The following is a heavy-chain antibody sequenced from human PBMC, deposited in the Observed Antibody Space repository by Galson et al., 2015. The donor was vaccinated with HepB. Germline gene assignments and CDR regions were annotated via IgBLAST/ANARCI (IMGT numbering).Heavy chain of an antibody. Sequence: SLRLSCAASGFTFNSYSMNWVRQAPGKGLEWVSSISSSSSYIYYADSVKGRFTISRDNAKNSLYLQMNSLRAEDTAVYYCARDKKVPAAILASIYYYYGMDVWGQGTTVTVSS. CDR3: ARDKKVPAAILASIYYYYGMDV. V-gene: IGHV3-21*01. D-gene: IGHD2-2*02. CDR2: ISSSSSYI. J-gene: IGHJ6*02. CDR1: GFTFNSYS.